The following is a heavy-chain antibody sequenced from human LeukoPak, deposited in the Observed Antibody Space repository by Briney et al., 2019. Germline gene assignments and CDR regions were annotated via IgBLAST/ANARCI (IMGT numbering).Heavy chain of an antibody. D-gene: IGHD6-13*01. Sequence: SETLSLTCTVSGGSISSYYWSWIRQPPGKGLEWIGYIYYSGSTNYNPSLKSRVTISVDTSKNQFSLKLSSVTAADTAVYYCARTEGRAAGNILDVLRYNWFDHWGQGTLVTVSS. J-gene: IGHJ5*02. V-gene: IGHV4-59*01. CDR3: ARTEGRAAGNILDVLRYNWFDH. CDR2: IYYSGST. CDR1: GGSISSYY.